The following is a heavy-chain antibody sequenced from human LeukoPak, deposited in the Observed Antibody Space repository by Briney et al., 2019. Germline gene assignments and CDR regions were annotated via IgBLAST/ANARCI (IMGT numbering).Heavy chain of an antibody. CDR3: VRGFSGVVGDY. D-gene: IGHD3-10*01. CDR1: GGSFSDYY. CDR2: IKPGGIT. J-gene: IGHJ4*02. Sequence: PSETLSLTCTVYGGSFSDYYWSWIRQPPGKGLEWIGEIKPGGITNYNPSLKSRVTISADTSKNQLSLKLNSATAADTTVYYCVRGFSGVVGDYWGQGTLVTVSS. V-gene: IGHV4-34*01.